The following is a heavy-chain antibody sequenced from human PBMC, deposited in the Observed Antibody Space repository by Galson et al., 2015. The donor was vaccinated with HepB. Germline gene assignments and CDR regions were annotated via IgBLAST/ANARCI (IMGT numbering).Heavy chain of an antibody. V-gene: IGHV3-21*04. D-gene: IGHD2-15*01. CDR1: GSILSSYS. CDR3: AKVPNFYCSGGNCYFDY. J-gene: IGHJ4*02. CDR2: MSSSTNYI. Sequence: SLRLSCAASGSILSSYSMNWVRQAPGKGLEWVSSMSSSTNYIYYADSVKGRFTVSIDNAKNSLFLQMNSLRAEDTAMYYCAKVPNFYCSGGNCYFDYWGQGTLVTVSS.